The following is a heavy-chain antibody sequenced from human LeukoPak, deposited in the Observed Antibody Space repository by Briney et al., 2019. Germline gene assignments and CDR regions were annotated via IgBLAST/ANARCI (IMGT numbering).Heavy chain of an antibody. Sequence: GESLKISCKGFGYNFNTYWINWVRQMPGKGLEWMGKIDPSDSYTNYSPSCQGHVIISADRSITTAYLQWTSLEASDTAVYYCAIKHGFADHLAYRGQGTPVTVSS. CDR1: GYNFNTYW. J-gene: IGHJ4*02. D-gene: IGHD5-24*01. CDR3: AIKHGFADHLAY. V-gene: IGHV5-10-1*01. CDR2: IDPSDSYT.